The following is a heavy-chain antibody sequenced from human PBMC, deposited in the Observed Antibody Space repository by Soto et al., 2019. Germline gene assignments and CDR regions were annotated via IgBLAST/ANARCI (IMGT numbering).Heavy chain of an antibody. D-gene: IGHD2-15*01. CDR3: ARRVGYCSGGSCYLTGLDY. Sequence: QLQLQESGPGLVKPSETLSLTCTVSGGSISSSSYYWGWIRQPPGEGLEWIGSIYYSGSTYYNPSLKSRFTISVDTSKNQFSLKLSSVTAADTAVYYCARRVGYCSGGSCYLTGLDYWGQGTLVTVSS. CDR1: GGSISSSSYY. J-gene: IGHJ4*02. V-gene: IGHV4-39*01. CDR2: IYYSGST.